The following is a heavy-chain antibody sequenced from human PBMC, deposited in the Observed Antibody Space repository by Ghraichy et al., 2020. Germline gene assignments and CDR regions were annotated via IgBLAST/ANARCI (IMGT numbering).Heavy chain of an antibody. D-gene: IGHD3-22*01. CDR3: ARDHYDSSGYYYYYGMDV. J-gene: IGHJ6*04. CDR2: IYYSGST. Sequence: SETLSLTCTVSGGSVSSGSYYWSWIRQPPGKGLEWIGYIYYSGSTNYNPSLKSRVTISVDTSKNQFSLKLSSVTAADTAVYYCARDHYDSSGYYYYYGMDVWCKGTTVNVSA. V-gene: IGHV4-61*01. CDR1: GGSVSSGSYY.